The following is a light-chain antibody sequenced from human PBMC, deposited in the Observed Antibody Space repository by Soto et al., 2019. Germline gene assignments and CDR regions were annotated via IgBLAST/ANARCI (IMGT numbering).Light chain of an antibody. CDR3: QQYYSTPLT. J-gene: IGKJ4*01. V-gene: IGKV4-1*01. CDR2: WAS. CDR1: QSVLYSSNNKNY. Sequence: DIVMTQSPDSLAVSLGERATINCKSSQSVLYSSNNKNYLAWYQQKAGQPPKLLIYWASTRESGVADRFSGSGSGTDFTLTISSLQAEDVAVYYCQQYYSTPLTFGGGTKVDI.